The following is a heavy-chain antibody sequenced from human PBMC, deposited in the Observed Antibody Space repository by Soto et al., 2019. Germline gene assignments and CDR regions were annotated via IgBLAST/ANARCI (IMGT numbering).Heavy chain of an antibody. CDR2: IRDRAYSYAT. J-gene: IGHJ4*02. D-gene: IGHD3-10*01. CDR3: TRLISAAHDY. CDR1: GFVFKDSS. V-gene: IGHV3-73*01. Sequence: EVLLVVSGGGMVQPGGSLKLSCAASGFVFKDSSIHWVRLASRKGLEWVGRIRDRAYSYATAYAESVKGRFTISRDDSNNTAYLQMSGLKTEDTAIYYCTRLISAAHDYWGQGTLVTVSS.